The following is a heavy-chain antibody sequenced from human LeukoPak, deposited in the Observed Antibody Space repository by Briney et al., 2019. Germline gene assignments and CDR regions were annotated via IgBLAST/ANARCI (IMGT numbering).Heavy chain of an antibody. CDR1: GGSIRSSSYY. CDR2: IYYSGST. CDR3: ARVLWFGELFIWFDP. J-gene: IGHJ5*02. D-gene: IGHD3-10*01. Sequence: PSETLSLTCTVSGGSIRSSSYYWGWIRQPPGKGLEWIGSIYYSGSTYYNPSLKSRVTISVDTSKNQFSLKLSSVTAADTAVYYCARVLWFGELFIWFDPWGQGTLVTVSS. V-gene: IGHV4-39*01.